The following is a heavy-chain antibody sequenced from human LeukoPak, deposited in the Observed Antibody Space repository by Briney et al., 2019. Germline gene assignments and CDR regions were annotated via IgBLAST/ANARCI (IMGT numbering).Heavy chain of an antibody. CDR2: ISSSSSYI. CDR1: GFTFSSYS. V-gene: IGHV3-21*01. D-gene: IGHD2-2*02. Sequence: GGSLRLSCAASGFTFSSYSMNWVRQAPGKGLEWVSSISSSSSYIYYADSVKGRFTISRDNAKISLYLQMNSLRAGDTAVYYCASSTTRYCSSTSCYIHFDYWGQGTLVTVSS. CDR3: ASSTTRYCSSTSCYIHFDY. J-gene: IGHJ4*02.